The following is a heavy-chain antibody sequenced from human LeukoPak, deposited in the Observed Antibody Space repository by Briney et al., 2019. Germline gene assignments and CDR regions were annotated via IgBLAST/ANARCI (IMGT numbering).Heavy chain of an antibody. CDR1: GDSISSSY. CDR2: IYYSGST. CDR3: ARDATMVRGVIIDNWFDP. J-gene: IGHJ5*02. V-gene: IGHV4-59*01. D-gene: IGHD3-10*01. Sequence: SETLSLTCTVSGDSISSSYCSWIRQPPGKGLEWIGYIYYSGSTNYNPSLKSRVTISVDTSKNQFSLKLSSVTAADTAVYYCARDATMVRGVIIDNWFDPWGQGTLVTVSS.